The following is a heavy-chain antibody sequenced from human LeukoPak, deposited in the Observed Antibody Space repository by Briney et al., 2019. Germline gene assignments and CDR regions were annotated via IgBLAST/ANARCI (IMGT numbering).Heavy chain of an antibody. D-gene: IGHD3-3*01. CDR3: ARLEAY. CDR2: IDYSGAT. J-gene: IGHJ4*02. Sequence: SETLSLTCTVSGGSISTYYWSWIRQPPGKGLEWIGYIDYSGATNYNPSLKSRVTMSVDTSKNQFSLKLSSVTAADTAVYYCARLEAYWGQGTLVTVSS. CDR1: GGSISTYY. V-gene: IGHV4-59*08.